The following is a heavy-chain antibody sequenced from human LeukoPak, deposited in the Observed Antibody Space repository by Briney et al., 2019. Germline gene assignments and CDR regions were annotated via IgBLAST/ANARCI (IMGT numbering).Heavy chain of an antibody. CDR3: ARGQGWSGYLDDAFEI. CDR2: INWNGGST. V-gene: IGHV3-20*01. J-gene: IGHJ3*02. Sequence: PWGSLRLSCAASGFTFDDYGMSWVRQAPGQGLEWVSGINWNGGSTGYADSVKGRSTISRDNAKNSLYLQMNSLRAEDTALYHCARGQGWSGYLDDAFEIWGQGTMVTVSS. CDR1: GFTFDDYG. D-gene: IGHD3-3*01.